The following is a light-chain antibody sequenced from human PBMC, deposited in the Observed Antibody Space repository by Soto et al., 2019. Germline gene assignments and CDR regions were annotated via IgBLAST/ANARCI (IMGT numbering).Light chain of an antibody. J-gene: IGLJ1*01. CDR1: SSDVGGYNY. V-gene: IGLV2-14*01. CDR2: DVS. CDR3: SSYTGSSAYV. Sequence: QSALTQPASLSGSPGQSITISCTGTSSDVGGYNYASWYQQHPGKAPKLMIYDVSNRPSGGSNRFSGSKHGNTASLTISGFQAEDEADYYCSSYTGSSAYVFGTGTKVTVL.